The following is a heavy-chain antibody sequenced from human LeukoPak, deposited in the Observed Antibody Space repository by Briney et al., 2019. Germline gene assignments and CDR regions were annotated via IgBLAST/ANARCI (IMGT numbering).Heavy chain of an antibody. V-gene: IGHV4-59*08. CDR2: IHYSGAT. J-gene: IGHJ4*02. CDR3: ATLRGASTAVFDS. CDR1: GGSISYDY. D-gene: IGHD2-21*02. Sequence: SETLSLTCTVSGGSISYDYWTWIRQSPGKRLEWIGYIHYSGATNYSPSLNSRVTISVDTSKNQFSLKLSSVTAADTALYYCATLRGASTAVFDSWGQGTLVTVSS.